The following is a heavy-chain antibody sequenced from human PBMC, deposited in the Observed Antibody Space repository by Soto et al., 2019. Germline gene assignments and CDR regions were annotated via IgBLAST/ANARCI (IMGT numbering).Heavy chain of an antibody. CDR1: GDTFSSYA. D-gene: IGHD3-22*01. Sequence: SVKVSCKASGDTFSSYAISWVRQAPGQGLEWMGGIIPILGTPNYAQKFQGRVTITADKSTSTAYMELSSLRSEDTAVYYCARERSRYNRSGYYRPDYWGQGTLVTVSS. CDR3: ARERSRYNRSGYYRPDY. V-gene: IGHV1-69*10. J-gene: IGHJ4*02. CDR2: IIPILGTP.